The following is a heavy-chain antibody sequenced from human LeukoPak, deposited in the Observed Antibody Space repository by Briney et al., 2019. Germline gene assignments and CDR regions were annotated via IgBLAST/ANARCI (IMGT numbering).Heavy chain of an antibody. Sequence: GESLKISCKASGYSFTNYWVAWVRQMPGKGLEWMGIFYRGDSDTRYNPSFQGQVTISADKSISTAYLQWSSLKASDTAMYYCAREAPGTCYFDYWGQGTLVTVSS. D-gene: IGHD3-10*01. CDR1: GYSFTNYW. CDR2: FYRGDSDT. CDR3: AREAPGTCYFDY. J-gene: IGHJ4*01. V-gene: IGHV5-51*01.